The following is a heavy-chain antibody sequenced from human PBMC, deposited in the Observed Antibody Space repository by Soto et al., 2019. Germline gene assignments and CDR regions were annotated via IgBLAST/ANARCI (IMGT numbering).Heavy chain of an antibody. Sequence: GGSLRLSCAVSGFTFRSYEMNWVRQAPGKGLEWVSYISSSGSTEYYADSVKGQFTISRDNAKNSLYLQMNSLRAEDTAVYYCAREGNSYGRRLDYWGQGTLVTVSS. V-gene: IGHV3-48*03. CDR2: ISSSGSTE. D-gene: IGHD5-18*01. J-gene: IGHJ4*02. CDR3: AREGNSYGRRLDY. CDR1: GFTFRSYE.